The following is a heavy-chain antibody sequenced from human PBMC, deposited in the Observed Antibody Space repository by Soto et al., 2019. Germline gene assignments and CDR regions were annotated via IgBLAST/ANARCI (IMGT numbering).Heavy chain of an antibody. V-gene: IGHV3-9*01. Sequence: DVRLVESGGGLVQPGRSLRLSCDASGFIFDDYAMQWVRQAPGKGLEWVSSITWNSDDIAYADSVKGRFTISRDNAKKSLYLHMNSLRTEDTAFYFCGRHMSVRGPFDPWGQGTLVTVSS. CDR3: GRHMSVRGPFDP. CDR1: GFIFDDYA. CDR2: ITWNSDDI. J-gene: IGHJ5*02. D-gene: IGHD2-21*01.